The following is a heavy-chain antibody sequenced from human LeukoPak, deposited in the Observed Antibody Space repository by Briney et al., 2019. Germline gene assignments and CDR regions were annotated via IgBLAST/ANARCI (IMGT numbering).Heavy chain of an antibody. V-gene: IGHV3-7*01. D-gene: IGHD5-18*01. CDR1: GFTFSSYW. CDR3: ARDIGGYSYGPEFDY. J-gene: IGHJ4*02. Sequence: GGSLRLSCAASGFTFSSYWTSWVRQAPGKGLEWVANIKQDGSEKYYVDSVKGRFTISRDNAKNSLYLQMNSLRAEDTAVYYCARDIGGYSYGPEFDYWGQGTLVTVSS. CDR2: IKQDGSEK.